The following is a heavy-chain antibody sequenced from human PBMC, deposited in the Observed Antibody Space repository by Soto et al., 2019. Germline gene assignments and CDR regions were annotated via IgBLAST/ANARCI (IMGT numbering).Heavy chain of an antibody. CDR3: ARTGTPDP. CDR1: GFTFSDRY. Sequence: GGSLRLSCAASGFTFSDRYIDWVRQVPGEGLEWVGRSRNKAATYTTHYAASVRGRFTISRDDSKSSLYLQMNSLKTEDTAVYYCARTGTPDPWGQGTLVTVSS. D-gene: IGHD1-1*01. J-gene: IGHJ5*02. CDR2: SRNKAATYTT. V-gene: IGHV3-72*01.